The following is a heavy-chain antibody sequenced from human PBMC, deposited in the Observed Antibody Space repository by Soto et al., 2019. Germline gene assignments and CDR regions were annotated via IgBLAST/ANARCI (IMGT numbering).Heavy chain of an antibody. D-gene: IGHD6-13*01. CDR1: GGPFISYA. CDR3: ARDRSSPYYYYYGMDV. V-gene: IGHV1-69*05. J-gene: IGHJ6*02. Sequence: VKVSSKASGGPFISYAIIWVRQSPGQGLEWMGGIIPIFGTANYAQKFQGRVTMTRDTSVSTAYMELSRLRSDDTAVYYCARDRSSPYYYYYGMDVWGQGTTVIVSS. CDR2: IIPIFGTA.